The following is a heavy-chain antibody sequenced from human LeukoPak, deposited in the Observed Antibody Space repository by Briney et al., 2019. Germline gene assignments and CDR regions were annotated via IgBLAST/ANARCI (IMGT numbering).Heavy chain of an antibody. CDR1: GFTFSSYE. CDR2: ISSSGSTI. Sequence: GGSLRLSCAASGFTFSSYEMNWVRQAPGKGLEWISYISSSGSTIYYADSVKGRFTISRDNAKNSLYLQMNSLRAEDTAVFYCARERYYYASRGIDCWGQGTLVTVSS. J-gene: IGHJ4*02. D-gene: IGHD3-10*01. CDR3: ARERYYYASRGIDC. V-gene: IGHV3-48*03.